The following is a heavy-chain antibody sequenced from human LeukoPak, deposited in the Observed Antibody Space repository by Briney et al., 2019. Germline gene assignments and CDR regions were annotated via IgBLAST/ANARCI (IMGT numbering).Heavy chain of an antibody. V-gene: IGHV3-11*01. D-gene: IGHD3-9*01. Sequence: GSLRLSCAASGFTFSDYYMSWIRQAPGKGLKWVSYISSGSSTIYYADSVKGRFTVSRDNSKNTLYLQMNSLRAEDTAVYFCAKEPHILTGYYTDYFDSWGQGTLVTVSS. CDR3: AKEPHILTGYYTDYFDS. CDR2: ISSGSSTI. CDR1: GFTFSDYY. J-gene: IGHJ4*02.